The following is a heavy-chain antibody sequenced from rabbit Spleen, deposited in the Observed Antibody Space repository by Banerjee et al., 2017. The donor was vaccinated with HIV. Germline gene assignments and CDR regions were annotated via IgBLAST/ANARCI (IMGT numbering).Heavy chain of an antibody. D-gene: IGHD2-1*01. V-gene: IGHV1S45*01. CDR3: ARESIYNGDGDDKGFNL. CDR1: GFDFSSYG. Sequence: QQQLVESGGGLVQPGGSLKLSCKASGFDFSSYGVSWVRQAPGKGLEWIEYIDPIFGTTYYASWAKGRFTISKTSSTTVTLQMTSLTAADTATYFCARESIYNGDGDDKGFNLWGQGTLVTVS. J-gene: IGHJ4*01. CDR2: IDPIFGTT.